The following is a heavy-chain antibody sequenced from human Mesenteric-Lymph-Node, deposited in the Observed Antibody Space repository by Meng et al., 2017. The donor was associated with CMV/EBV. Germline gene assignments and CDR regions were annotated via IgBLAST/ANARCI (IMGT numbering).Heavy chain of an antibody. CDR3: ASEGIAAAGTNWFDP. CDR1: GGSFSGYY. V-gene: IGHV4-34*01. CDR2: INHSGST. Sequence: YGGSFSGYYWSWIRQPPGKGLEWIGEINHSGSTNYNPSLKSRVTISVDTSKNQFSLKLSSVTAADTAVYYCASEGIAAAGTNWFDPWGQGTLVTVSS. D-gene: IGHD6-13*01. J-gene: IGHJ5*02.